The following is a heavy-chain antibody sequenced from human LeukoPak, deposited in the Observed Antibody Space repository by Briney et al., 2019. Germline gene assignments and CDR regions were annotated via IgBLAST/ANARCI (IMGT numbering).Heavy chain of an antibody. V-gene: IGHV4-4*07. CDR1: GGSIRSYY. J-gene: IGHJ4*02. CDR2: IYTTGTT. CDR3: ARQGYTAAYYFLDF. D-gene: IGHD2/OR15-2a*01. Sequence: SETLSLTCDVSGGSIRSYYWGWVRQPAGKVLEWIGRIYTTGTTDFNPSLKSRLTMSVDTSKNQFSLNLTSVTAADTAVYFCARQGYTAAYYFLDFWSPGTLVTVSS.